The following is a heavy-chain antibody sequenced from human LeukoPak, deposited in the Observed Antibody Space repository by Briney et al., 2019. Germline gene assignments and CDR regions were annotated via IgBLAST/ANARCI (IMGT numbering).Heavy chain of an antibody. CDR2: INHSGST. J-gene: IGHJ6*04. CDR1: GVSFSGYY. CDR3: ARGRNSYSSGWFRDYGMDV. V-gene: IGHV4-34*01. D-gene: IGHD6-19*01. Sequence: SETLSLTCAVYGVSFSGYYWSWIRQPPGKGLEWIGEINHSGSTNYNPSLKSRVTISVDTSKNQFSLKLSSVTAADTAVYYCARGRNSYSSGWFRDYGMDVWGKGTTVTVSS.